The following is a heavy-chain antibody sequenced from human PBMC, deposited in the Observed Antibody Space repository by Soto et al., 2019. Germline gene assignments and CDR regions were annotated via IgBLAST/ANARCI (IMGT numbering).Heavy chain of an antibody. V-gene: IGHV4-59*01. D-gene: IGHD5-18*01. CDR3: ARTRPSSYGLYYYGMDV. J-gene: IGHJ6*02. CDR1: GDSISSYY. CDR2: IYYSGST. Sequence: PSETLSLTCTVSGDSISSYYWSWIRQPPGKGLEWIGYIYYSGSTNYNPSLKSRVTISVDTSKNQFSLKLTSVTAADTAVYYCARTRPSSYGLYYYGMDVWGQGTTVTVSS.